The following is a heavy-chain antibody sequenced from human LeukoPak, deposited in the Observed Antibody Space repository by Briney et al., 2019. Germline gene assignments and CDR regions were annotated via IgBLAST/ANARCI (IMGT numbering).Heavy chain of an antibody. D-gene: IGHD3-9*01. CDR1: GGSFSGYY. V-gene: IGHV4-34*01. CDR3: ARSILRYFDWPNWFDP. CDR2: INHSGST. J-gene: IGHJ5*02. Sequence: SETLSLTCAVYGGSFSGYYWSWIRQPPGKGLEWIGEINHSGSTNYNPSLKSRVTISVDTSKNQFSLKLSSVTAADTAVYYCARSILRYFDWPNWFDPWGQGTLVTVSS.